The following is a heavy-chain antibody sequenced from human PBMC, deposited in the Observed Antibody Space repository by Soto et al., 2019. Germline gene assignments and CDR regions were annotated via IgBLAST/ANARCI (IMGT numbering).Heavy chain of an antibody. CDR1: GGSISSYY. Sequence: PSETLSLTCTVSGGSISSYYWSWIRQPPGKGLEWIGYIYYSGSTNYNPSLKRRVTISVDTSKNQFSLKLSSVTAADTAVHYCARDGGTSGDDSGWFDPWGQGTLVTVSS. CDR3: ARDGGTSGDDSGWFDP. J-gene: IGHJ5*02. D-gene: IGHD5-12*01. V-gene: IGHV4-59*01. CDR2: IYYSGST.